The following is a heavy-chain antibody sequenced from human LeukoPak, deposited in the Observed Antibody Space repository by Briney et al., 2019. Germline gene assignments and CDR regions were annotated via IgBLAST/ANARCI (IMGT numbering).Heavy chain of an antibody. D-gene: IGHD2-2*01. CDR3: ARAVVVPAAPADYGMDV. V-gene: IGHV1-8*01. CDR1: GYPFTTYD. J-gene: IGHJ6*02. CDR2: MNPNSGGT. Sequence: GASVKVSCKASGYPFTTYDINWVRQAPGQGLEWVAWMNPNSGGTVYAQKFQGRVTLARDTSIGTAYMELNSLRSDDTAVYYCARAVVVPAAPADYGMDVWGQGTTVTVSS.